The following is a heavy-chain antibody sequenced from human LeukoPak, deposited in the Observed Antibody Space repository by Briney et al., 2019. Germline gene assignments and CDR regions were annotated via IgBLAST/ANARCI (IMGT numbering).Heavy chain of an antibody. CDR3: ARGDYDILTGLGFDP. CDR2: INHSGST. Sequence: SETLSLTCAVYGGSFSGYYWTWIRQPPGKGLEWIGEINHSGSTNYNPSLKSRVTISVDTSKNQFSLKLTSVTAADTAVYYCARGDYDILTGLGFDPWGQGTPVTVSS. D-gene: IGHD3-9*01. J-gene: IGHJ5*02. CDR1: GGSFSGYY. V-gene: IGHV4-34*01.